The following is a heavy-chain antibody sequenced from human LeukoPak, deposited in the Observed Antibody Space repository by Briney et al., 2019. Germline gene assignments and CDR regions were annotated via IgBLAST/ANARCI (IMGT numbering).Heavy chain of an antibody. J-gene: IGHJ6*02. Sequence: SETLSLTCTVSGGSISSHYWSWIRQPPGKGLEWIAYIYYSGSPNYNPSLKSRLTISVDTSKKQFSLKLSSVTAADTAVYYCARRVAVAGRDSYGMDVWGQGTTVTVSS. CDR1: GGSISSHY. D-gene: IGHD6-19*01. V-gene: IGHV4-59*08. CDR3: ARRVAVAGRDSYGMDV. CDR2: IYYSGSP.